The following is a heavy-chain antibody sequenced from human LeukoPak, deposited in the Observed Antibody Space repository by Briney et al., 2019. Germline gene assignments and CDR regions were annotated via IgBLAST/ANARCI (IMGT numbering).Heavy chain of an antibody. CDR1: GGTFSSYT. D-gene: IGHD4-11*01. CDR2: IIPILGIA. J-gene: IGHJ4*02. Sequence: ASVKVSCKASGGTFSSYTISWVRQAPGQGLEWMGRIIPILGIANYAQKFQGRVTITADKSTSTAYMELSSLRSEDTAVYYCARGFIGSSNYGGVDYWGQGTLVTVSS. V-gene: IGHV1-69*02. CDR3: ARGFIGSSNYGGVDY.